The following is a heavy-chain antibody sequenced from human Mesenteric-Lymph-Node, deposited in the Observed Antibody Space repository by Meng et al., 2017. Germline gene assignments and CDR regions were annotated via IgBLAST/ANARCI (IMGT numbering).Heavy chain of an antibody. CDR3: ARVSTPMALDY. Sequence: SVKVSCKASGGTFSSYAISWVRQAPGQGLEWMGGIIPKSGTPKYAQKFQGRLTITTDESTSTAYMELSSLRSEDTAVYYCARVSTPMALDYWGQGTVVTVSS. CDR2: IIPKSGTP. D-gene: IGHD5-18*01. V-gene: IGHV1-69*05. J-gene: IGHJ4*02. CDR1: GGTFSSYA.